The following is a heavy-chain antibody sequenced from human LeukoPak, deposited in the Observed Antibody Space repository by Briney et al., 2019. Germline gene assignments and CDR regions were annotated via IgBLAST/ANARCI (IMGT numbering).Heavy chain of an antibody. V-gene: IGHV3-53*01. D-gene: IGHD2-15*01. CDR1: GFTVSSNY. J-gene: IGHJ3*02. CDR3: AAYCSGGSCYATGAFDI. Sequence: GGSLRLSCAASGFTVSSNYMSWVRQAPGKGLEWVSVIYSGGSTYYADSVKGRFTISRDKSKNTLYLQMNSLRAEDTAVYYCAAYCSGGSCYATGAFDIWGQGTMVTVSS. CDR2: IYSGGST.